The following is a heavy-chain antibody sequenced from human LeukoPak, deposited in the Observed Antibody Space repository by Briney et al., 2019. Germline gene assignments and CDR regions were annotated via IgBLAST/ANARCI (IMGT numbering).Heavy chain of an antibody. CDR3: ARLYDPLTRYPINTNHFDP. V-gene: IGHV1-2*02. D-gene: IGHD3-16*01. J-gene: IGHJ5*02. Sequence: GASVKVSCTASGYTFTDNYLHWVRQAPGQGLEWMGWINHNSGGTNYAQKFQGRVTLTRDTSISTAYMELSSLRSDDTAVYYCARLYDPLTRYPINTNHFDPWGQGTLVTVSS. CDR1: GYTFTDNY. CDR2: INHNSGGT.